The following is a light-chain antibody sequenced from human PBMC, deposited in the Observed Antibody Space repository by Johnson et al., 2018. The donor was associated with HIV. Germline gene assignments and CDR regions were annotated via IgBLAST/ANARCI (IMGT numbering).Light chain of an antibody. CDR1: SSNIENYF. Sequence: QSVLTQPPSLSAAPGQRVSISCSGNSSNIENYFVSWYQQLPGAAPRLLIYEDNKRPSGIPDRFSGSKSGASATLGITGLQTGDEADYYCGVWDASLIPHDVFGTGTTVIVL. CDR3: GVWDASLIPHDV. V-gene: IGLV1-51*02. CDR2: EDN. J-gene: IGLJ1*01.